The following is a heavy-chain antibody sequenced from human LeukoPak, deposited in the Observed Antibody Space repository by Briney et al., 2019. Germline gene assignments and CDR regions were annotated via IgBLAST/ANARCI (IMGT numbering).Heavy chain of an antibody. J-gene: IGHJ4*02. CDR3: AKGNFGTNFDY. CDR2: IKQDGSEK. Sequence: RAGGSLRLSWAASGFISSSYWMSWVRQAPGKGLEWVANIKQDGSEKYYVDSVKGRFTISRDNSKNTLYLQMNSLRAEDTAVYYCAKGNFGTNFDYWGQGTLVTVSS. D-gene: IGHD3-10*01. V-gene: IGHV3-7*03. CDR1: GFISSSYW.